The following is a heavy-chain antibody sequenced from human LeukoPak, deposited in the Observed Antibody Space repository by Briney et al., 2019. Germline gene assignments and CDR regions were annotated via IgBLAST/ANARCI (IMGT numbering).Heavy chain of an antibody. CDR1: GFTFSDYY. J-gene: IGHJ4*02. Sequence: GGSLRLSCAASGFTFSDYYMSWIRQAPGKGLEWVSAISGSGGSTYYADSVKGRFTISRDNSKNTLYLQMNSLRAEDTAVYYCAKDLSRIAVAAPFDYWGQGTLVTVSS. D-gene: IGHD6-19*01. V-gene: IGHV3-23*01. CDR3: AKDLSRIAVAAPFDY. CDR2: ISGSGGST.